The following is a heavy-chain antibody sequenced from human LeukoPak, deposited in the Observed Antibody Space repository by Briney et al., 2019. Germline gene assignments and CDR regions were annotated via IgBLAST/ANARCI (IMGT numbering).Heavy chain of an antibody. CDR1: GYTLTELS. V-gene: IGHV1-24*01. D-gene: IGHD1-26*01. CDR2: FDPEDGET. J-gene: IGHJ4*02. Sequence: ASVKASCKVSGYTLTELSMHWVRQAPGKGLEWMGGFDPEDGETIYAQKFQGRVTMTEDTSTDTAYMELSSLRSEDTAVYYCATGYSGSSFIDYWGQGTLVTVSS. CDR3: ATGYSGSSFIDY.